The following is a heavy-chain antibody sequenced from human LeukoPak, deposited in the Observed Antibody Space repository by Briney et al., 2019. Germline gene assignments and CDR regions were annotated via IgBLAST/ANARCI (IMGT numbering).Heavy chain of an antibody. CDR2: IYYSGST. D-gene: IGHD3-16*01. Sequence: SETLSLTYTVSGDSISSSTYYSGWIRQPPGKGLEWIGTIYYSGSTYYNPSLKSRVTISVDTSKNQFSLKLSSVTAADTAVYFCARGGTLRTFDYWGQGTLVTVSS. CDR3: ARGGTLRTFDY. J-gene: IGHJ4*02. CDR1: GDSISSSTYY. V-gene: IGHV4-39*01.